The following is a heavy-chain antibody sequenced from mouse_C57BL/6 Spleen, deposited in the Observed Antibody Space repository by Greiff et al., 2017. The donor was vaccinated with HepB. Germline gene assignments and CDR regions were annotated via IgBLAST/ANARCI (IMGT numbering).Heavy chain of an antibody. CDR2: IYWDDDK. D-gene: IGHD1-1*01. Sequence: QVTLKESGPGILQSSQTLSLTCSFSGFSLSTSGMGVSWIRQPSGKGLEWLAHIYWDDDKRYNPSLKSRLTISKDTSRNQVFLKITSVDTADTAKYYCARRRHYGSSYNAMDYWGQGTSVTVSS. J-gene: IGHJ4*01. CDR1: GFSLSTSGMG. V-gene: IGHV8-12*01. CDR3: ARRRHYGSSYNAMDY.